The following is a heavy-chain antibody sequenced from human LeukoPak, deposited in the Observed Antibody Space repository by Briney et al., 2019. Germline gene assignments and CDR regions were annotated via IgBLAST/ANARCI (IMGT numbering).Heavy chain of an antibody. V-gene: IGHV3-11*04. CDR1: GFTFSDYY. CDR2: ITSSGSTI. CDR3: ARRPNYYYYMDV. J-gene: IGHJ6*03. Sequence: PGGSLRLSCAASGFTFSDYYMSWIRQAPGKGREWVSYITSSGSTIYYADSVQGRFTISRDNAKNSLYLQMNSLRAEDTAVYYCARRPNYYYYMDVWGKGTTVTVSS.